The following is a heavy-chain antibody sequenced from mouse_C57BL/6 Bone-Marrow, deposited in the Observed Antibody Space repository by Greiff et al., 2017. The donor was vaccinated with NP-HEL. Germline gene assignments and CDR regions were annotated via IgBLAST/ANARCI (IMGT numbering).Heavy chain of an antibody. Sequence: VQLQQSGPELVKPGASVKISCKASGYTFTDYYMNWVKQSHGKSLEWIGDINPNNGGTSYNQKFKGKATLTVDKSSSTAYMERRSLTSEDSAVYYCARTGTGWFAYWGQGTLVTVSA. V-gene: IGHV1-26*01. CDR1: GYTFTDYY. CDR2: INPNNGGT. J-gene: IGHJ3*01. D-gene: IGHD4-1*01. CDR3: ARTGTGWFAY.